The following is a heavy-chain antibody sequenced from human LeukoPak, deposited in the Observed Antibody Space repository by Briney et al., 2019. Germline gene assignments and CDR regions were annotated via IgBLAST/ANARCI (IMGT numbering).Heavy chain of an antibody. V-gene: IGHV1-69*04. J-gene: IGHJ5*02. Sequence: ASVKVSSKASGGTFSSYAIGWVRQAPGQGLEWMGRIIPILGIANYAQKFQGRVTITADKSTSTAYMELSSLRSEDTAVYYCARDSGALWFGELSAWGQGTLVTVSS. CDR1: GGTFSSYA. CDR3: ARDSGALWFGELSA. CDR2: IIPILGIA. D-gene: IGHD3-10*01.